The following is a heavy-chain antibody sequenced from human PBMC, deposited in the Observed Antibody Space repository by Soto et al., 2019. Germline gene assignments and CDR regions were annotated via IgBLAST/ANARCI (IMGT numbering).Heavy chain of an antibody. Sequence: GGSLRLSCAASGFTFSSYGMHWVRQAPGKGLEWVAVIWYDGSNKYYADSVKGRFTISRDNSKNTLYLQMNSLRAEDTAVYYCARGSYSSSWHIDYWGQGTRVTVSS. CDR3: ARGSYSSSWHIDY. D-gene: IGHD6-13*01. V-gene: IGHV3-33*01. CDR2: IWYDGSNK. J-gene: IGHJ4*02. CDR1: GFTFSSYG.